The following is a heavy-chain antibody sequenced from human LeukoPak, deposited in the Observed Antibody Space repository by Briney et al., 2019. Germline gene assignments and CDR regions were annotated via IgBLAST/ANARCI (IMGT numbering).Heavy chain of an antibody. V-gene: IGHV3-66*04. J-gene: IGHJ6*03. D-gene: IGHD5-12*01. CDR3: ARHFTPSEWLTRYYYYFYYLDV. CDR1: GFTFSSYA. CDR2: IYSGGST. Sequence: GGSLRLSCAASGFTFSSYAMHWVRQAPGKGLEWVSVIYSGGSTYYADSVKGRFTISRDNSKNTLDLQMNSLRAEDTAVYYCARHFTPSEWLTRYYYYFYYLDVWGEGTTVTVSS.